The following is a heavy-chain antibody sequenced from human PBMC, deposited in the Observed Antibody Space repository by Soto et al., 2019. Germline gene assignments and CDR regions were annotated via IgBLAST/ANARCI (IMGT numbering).Heavy chain of an antibody. V-gene: IGHV4-34*01. D-gene: IGHD2-15*01. CDR3: ARGGGDIVVVVAASENWFDP. CDR1: GGSFSGYY. J-gene: IGHJ5*02. CDR2: INHSGST. Sequence: SETLSLTCAVYGGSFSGYYWSWIRQPPGKGLEWNGEINHSGSTNYNPSLKSRVTISVDTPKNQFSLKLSSVTAADTAVYYCARGGGDIVVVVAASENWFDPWGQGTLVTVSS.